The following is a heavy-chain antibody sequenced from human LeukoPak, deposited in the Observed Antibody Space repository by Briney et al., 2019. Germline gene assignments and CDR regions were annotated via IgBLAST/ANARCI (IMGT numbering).Heavy chain of an antibody. Sequence: GGSLRLSCAASGFTFSSYSMHWVRQAPGKGLEGVALTSYDGSNKYYADSVKGRFTISRDNSKNTLYLQMSSLRTEDTAMYYCAKDMGYTFGHAFDYWGQGTLVTVSS. D-gene: IGHD5-18*01. V-gene: IGHV3-30-3*01. J-gene: IGHJ4*02. CDR3: AKDMGYTFGHAFDY. CDR1: GFTFSSYS. CDR2: TSYDGSNK.